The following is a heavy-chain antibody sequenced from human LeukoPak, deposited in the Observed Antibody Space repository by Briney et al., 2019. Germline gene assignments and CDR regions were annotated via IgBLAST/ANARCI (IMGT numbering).Heavy chain of an antibody. Sequence: ASVKVSCKASGYTFTSYDINWVRRATGQGLEWMGWMNPNSGNTGYAQKFQGRVTMTRNTSISTAYMELSSLRSEDTAVYYCARTGYSSSWYWGYYYYYMDVWGKGTTVTVSS. CDR1: GYTFTSYD. CDR2: MNPNSGNT. CDR3: ARTGYSSSWYWGYYYYYMDV. J-gene: IGHJ6*03. V-gene: IGHV1-8*01. D-gene: IGHD6-13*01.